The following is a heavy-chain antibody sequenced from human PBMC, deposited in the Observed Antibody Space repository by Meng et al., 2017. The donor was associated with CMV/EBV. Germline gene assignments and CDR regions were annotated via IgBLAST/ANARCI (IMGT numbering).Heavy chain of an antibody. CDR1: GFTFSSYW. V-gene: IGHV3-7*03. CDR2: IKQDGSEK. D-gene: IGHD2-2*02. CDR3: AKGKGGCSSTSCYTACDY. Sequence: GESLKISCAASGFTFSSYWMSWVRQAPGKGLEWVANIKQDGSEKYYVDSVKGRFTISRDNAKNSLYLQMNSLRAEDTAVYYCAKGKGGCSSTSCYTACDYWGQGTLVTVSS. J-gene: IGHJ4*02.